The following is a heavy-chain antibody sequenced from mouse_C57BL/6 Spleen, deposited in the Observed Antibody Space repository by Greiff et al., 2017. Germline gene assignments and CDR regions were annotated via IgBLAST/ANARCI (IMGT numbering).Heavy chain of an antibody. V-gene: IGHV1-55*01. CDR1: GYTFTSYW. J-gene: IGHJ2*01. D-gene: IGHD2-4*01. CDR3: ARGDYDYDSYFDY. Sequence: QVQLQQPGAELVKPGASVKMSCKASGYTFTSYWITWVKQRPGQGLEWIGDNYPGSGSTNHNEKFKSKATLTVDTSSSTAYMQLSSLTSEDSAVYYCARGDYDYDSYFDYWGQGTTLTVSS. CDR2: NYPGSGST.